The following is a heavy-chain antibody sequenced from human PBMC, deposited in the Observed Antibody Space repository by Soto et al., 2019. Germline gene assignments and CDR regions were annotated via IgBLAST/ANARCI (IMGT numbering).Heavy chain of an antibody. Sequence: LGESLKISCKGSGYSFTSYWIGWVRQMPGKGLEWMGIIYPGDSDTRYSPSFQGQVTISADKSISTAYLQWSSLKASDTAMYYCARLSPQIVVVPAAIYYYYYGMDVWGQGTTVTVSS. CDR3: ARLSPQIVVVPAAIYYYYYGMDV. CDR1: GYSFTSYW. J-gene: IGHJ6*02. V-gene: IGHV5-51*01. CDR2: IYPGDSDT. D-gene: IGHD2-2*01.